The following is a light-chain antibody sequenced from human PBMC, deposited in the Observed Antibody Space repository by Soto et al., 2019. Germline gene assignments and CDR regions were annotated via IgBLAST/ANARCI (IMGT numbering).Light chain of an antibody. V-gene: IGLV1-47*01. Sequence: QSVLTQPPSASATPGQRVTISCSGSSSNIGSDFVFWYQQLPGTAPKLLIYRNNQRPSGVPDRFSGSKSGTSASLAFSGLRSEDEADYYCAAWDHSLSGWMIGGGTKLTVL. CDR3: AAWDHSLSGWM. CDR1: SSNIGSDF. CDR2: RNN. J-gene: IGLJ3*02.